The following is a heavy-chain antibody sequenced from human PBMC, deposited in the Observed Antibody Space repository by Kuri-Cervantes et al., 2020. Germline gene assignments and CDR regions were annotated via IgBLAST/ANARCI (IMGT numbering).Heavy chain of an antibody. CDR1: GGSFSGYY. CDR3: ARGRDDAFDI. Sequence: SETLSLTCAVYGGSFSGYYWSWIRQPPGKGLEWIGEINHSGSTNYNPSLKSRVTISVDTSKNQFSLKLSSVTAADTAAYYCARGRDDAFDIWGQGTMVTVSS. CDR2: INHSGST. J-gene: IGHJ3*02. V-gene: IGHV4-34*01.